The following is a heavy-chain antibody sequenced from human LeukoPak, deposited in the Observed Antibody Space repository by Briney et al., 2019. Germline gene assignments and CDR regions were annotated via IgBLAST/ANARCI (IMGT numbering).Heavy chain of an antibody. CDR1: RFTFSSYS. Sequence: PGGSLRLSCAASRFTFSSYSMNWVRQAPGKGLEWVSSISSSSSYIYYADSVKGRFTISRDNAKNSLYLQMNSLRAEDTAVYYCARDATRETYYYDSSGYESYFDYWGQGTLVTVSS. CDR3: ARDATRETYYYDSSGYESYFDY. CDR2: ISSSSSYI. J-gene: IGHJ4*02. D-gene: IGHD3-22*01. V-gene: IGHV3-21*01.